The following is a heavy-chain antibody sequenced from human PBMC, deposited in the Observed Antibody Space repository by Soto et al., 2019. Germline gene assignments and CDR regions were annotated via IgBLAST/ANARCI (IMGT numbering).Heavy chain of an antibody. V-gene: IGHV3-72*01. CDR2: SRNKANSYNP. CDR3: ARDTGGSYDY. J-gene: IGHJ4*02. D-gene: IGHD3-16*01. CDR1: GFSFSDYY. Sequence: EVKLVESGGGLVQPGGSLRLSCAASGFSFSDYYMDWVRQVPGKGLEWVGRSRNKANSYNPEYAPSVKDRFSISRDNSKDSMYLQMNSLKTEDTAVYYSARDTGGSYDYWGQGALVTVSS.